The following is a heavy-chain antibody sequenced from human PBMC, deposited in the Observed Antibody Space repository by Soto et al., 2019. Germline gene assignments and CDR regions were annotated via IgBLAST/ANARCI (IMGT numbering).Heavy chain of an antibody. CDR2: IYPGDSDT. CDR1: GYSFTSYW. D-gene: IGHD6-13*01. CDR3: ARLNSAADGTGAPSYNWFDP. J-gene: IGHJ5*02. V-gene: IGHV5-51*01. Sequence: GESLKISCKGSGYSFTSYWIGWVRQMPGKGLEWMGIIYPGDSDTRYSPSFQGQVTISADKSISTAYLQWSSLKASDTAMYYCARLNSAADGTGAPSYNWFDPWGQGTLVTV.